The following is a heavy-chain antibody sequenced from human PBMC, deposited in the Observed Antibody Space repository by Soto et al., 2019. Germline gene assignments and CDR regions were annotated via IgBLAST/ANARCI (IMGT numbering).Heavy chain of an antibody. V-gene: IGHV1-2*02. CDR2: INPNSGGS. D-gene: IGHD2-8*01. CDR3: ARESRCTYGACYLFDP. J-gene: IGHJ5*02. Sequence: QVQLVQSGAEVKKPGASVKVSCKASGYTFTAYYMHWVRQAPGQGLAWMGWINPNSGGSNYAQKFQGRVTMTRDTSIGTAYMELGRLTSDDTALYFCARESRCTYGACYLFDPWGQGTLVTVSS. CDR1: GYTFTAYY.